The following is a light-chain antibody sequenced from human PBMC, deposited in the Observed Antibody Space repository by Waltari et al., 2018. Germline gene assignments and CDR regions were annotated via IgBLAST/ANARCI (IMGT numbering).Light chain of an antibody. CDR3: AAWDDKLRGRGV. CDR1: SSNIGSNY. Sequence: QSLLTQPPSASGTPGQRVTISCSGSSSNIGSNYVFWYQQLPGTAPKLLIYTNEQRHSGFPDRFSASKSGTSASLTISGLRSEEEADYYCAAWDDKLRGRGVFGGGTKLTVL. J-gene: IGLJ3*02. CDR2: TNE. V-gene: IGLV1-47*01.